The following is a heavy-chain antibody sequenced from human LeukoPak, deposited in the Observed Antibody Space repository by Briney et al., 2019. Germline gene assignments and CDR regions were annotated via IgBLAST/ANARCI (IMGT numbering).Heavy chain of an antibody. D-gene: IGHD5-12*01. Sequence: SETLSLTCTVSGGSISSSSYYWGWIRQPPGKGLEWIGSIYYSGSTYYKSSLKSRVTISVDTSKNQFSLKVSSVTAADTGVYYCARHKGTYDGGLTVYYGMDVWGRGTTVTVSS. V-gene: IGHV4-39*01. CDR1: GGSISSSSYY. CDR3: ARHKGTYDGGLTVYYGMDV. CDR2: IYYSGST. J-gene: IGHJ6*02.